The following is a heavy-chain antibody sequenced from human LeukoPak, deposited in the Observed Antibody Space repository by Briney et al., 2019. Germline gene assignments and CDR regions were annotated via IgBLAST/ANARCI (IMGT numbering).Heavy chain of an antibody. CDR3: ARDKSEYDSSGRGDY. Sequence: GGSLRLSRAASGFAFSSYWMHWVRQVPGKGLVWLSRINGDGSYTKYADSVKGRFTISRDNAQNTLFLQMNSLSAEDTAVYFCARDKSEYDSSGRGDYWGQGTLVTVSS. V-gene: IGHV3-74*03. CDR1: GFAFSSYW. J-gene: IGHJ4*02. D-gene: IGHD3-22*01. CDR2: INGDGSYT.